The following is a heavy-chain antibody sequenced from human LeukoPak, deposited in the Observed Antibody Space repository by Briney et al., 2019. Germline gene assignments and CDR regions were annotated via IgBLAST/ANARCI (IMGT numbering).Heavy chain of an antibody. D-gene: IGHD3-22*01. J-gene: IGHJ3*02. CDR1: GGSISSSSYY. CDR3: AREHYDSNDYVDDAFDI. CDR2: IYYSGST. Sequence: SETLSLTCTVSGGSISSSSYYWGWIRQPPGKGLEWIGSIYYSGSTYYNPSLKSRLTISIDTSKNQFSLKLSSVTAADTAVYYCAREHYDSNDYVDDAFDIWGQGTMVTVSS. V-gene: IGHV4-39*07.